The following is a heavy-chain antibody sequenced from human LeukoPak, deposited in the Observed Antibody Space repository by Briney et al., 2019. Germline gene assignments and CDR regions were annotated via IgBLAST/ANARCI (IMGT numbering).Heavy chain of an antibody. Sequence: ASVKVSCKASGGTFSTCAISWVRQAPGQGLEWMGGIIPIFGTANYAQKFQGRVTTTADESTRSAYMELSSLRSEDTAVYYCAKLVRGVKFHYFDYWGQGTLVTVSS. CDR1: GGTFSTCA. CDR3: AKLVRGVKFHYFDY. CDR2: IIPIFGTA. J-gene: IGHJ4*02. V-gene: IGHV1-69*13. D-gene: IGHD3-10*01.